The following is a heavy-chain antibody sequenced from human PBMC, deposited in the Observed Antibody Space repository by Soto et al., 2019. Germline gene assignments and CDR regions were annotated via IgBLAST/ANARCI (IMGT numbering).Heavy chain of an antibody. Sequence: QVQLVESGGGVVQPGRSLRLSCAASGFSFSSYPMHWVRQAPGKGLEWLAVISDGSHEYYADSVKCRFTISRDNYKNTLSLQMNSLRAEDTAEYFCLVAACGNYYGLDVWGQGTTVTVSS. CDR1: GFSFSSYP. CDR3: LVAACGNYYGLDV. D-gene: IGHD6-6*01. J-gene: IGHJ6*02. CDR2: ISDGSHE. V-gene: IGHV3-30*04.